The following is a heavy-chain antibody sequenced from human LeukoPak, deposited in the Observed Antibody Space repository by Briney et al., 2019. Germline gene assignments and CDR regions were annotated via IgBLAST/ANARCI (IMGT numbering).Heavy chain of an antibody. D-gene: IGHD6-13*01. CDR3: AKDWSAAGRYYMDV. CDR2: ISYDGSNK. CDR1: GFTFSSYG. J-gene: IGHJ6*03. V-gene: IGHV3-30*18. Sequence: GGSLRLSCAASGFTFSSYGMHWVRQAPGKGLEWVAVISYDGSNKYYADSVKGRFTISRDNSKNTLYLQMNSLRAEDTAVYYCAKDWSAAGRYYMDVWGKGTTVTVSS.